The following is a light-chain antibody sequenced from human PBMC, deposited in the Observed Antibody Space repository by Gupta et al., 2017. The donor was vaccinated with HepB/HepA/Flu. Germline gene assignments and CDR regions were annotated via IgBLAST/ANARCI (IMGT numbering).Light chain of an antibody. Sequence: SYALPQPPPVSGALGQTARTTARGNNIGSKNVHWYQQKPGKAPMLVIYRDSNRPSGIPERFSGSKSGNTATLTISGAQAGDEADYYCQVRDSSSLVVFGGGTKLTVL. V-gene: IGLV3-9*01. CDR2: RDS. CDR1: NIGSKN. CDR3: QVRDSSSLVV. J-gene: IGLJ3*02.